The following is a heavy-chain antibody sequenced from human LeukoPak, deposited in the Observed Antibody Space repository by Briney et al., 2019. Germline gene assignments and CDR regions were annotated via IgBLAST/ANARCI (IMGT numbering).Heavy chain of an antibody. CDR1: GGSISSSSYY. D-gene: IGHD3-10*01. J-gene: IGHJ3*02. V-gene: IGHV4-39*01. CDR2: IYYSGST. CDR3: ARTPPLLLWFGEYEAHDAFDI. Sequence: PSETLSLTCTVSGGSISSSSYYWGWIRQPPGKGLEWIGSIYYSGSTYYNPSLKSRVTISVDTSKNQFSLKLSSVTAADTAVYYCARTPPLLLWFGEYEAHDAFDIWGQGTMVTVSS.